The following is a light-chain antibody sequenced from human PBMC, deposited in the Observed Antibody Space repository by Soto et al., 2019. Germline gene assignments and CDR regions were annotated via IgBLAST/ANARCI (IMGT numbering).Light chain of an antibody. CDR2: GNS. J-gene: IGLJ2*01. V-gene: IGLV1-40*01. Sequence: QSVLTQPPSVSGAPGQSVTISCTGSSCNIGAGYDVHWYQQLPGTAPKLLIYGNSNRPSGVPDRFSGSKSGTSASLAITGLQAEEEADYYCQSYDSSLSVVFGGGTKLTVL. CDR3: QSYDSSLSVV. CDR1: SCNIGAGYD.